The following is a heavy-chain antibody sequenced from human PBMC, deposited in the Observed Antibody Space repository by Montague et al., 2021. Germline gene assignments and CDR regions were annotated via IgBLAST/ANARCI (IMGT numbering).Heavy chain of an antibody. D-gene: IGHD6-13*01. CDR3: ARGRLATGDFDY. CDR1: GDSLSSVGYS. J-gene: IGHJ4*02. Sequence: TLSLTCTVSGDSLSSVGYSGTWIRQHPGKGLEWIGYMYYSGSTYYNPSLKSRVTISGDTSKNHFSLRLTSVTAADTAVYYCARGRLATGDFDYWGQGTLVTVSS. V-gene: IGHV4-31*03. CDR2: MYYSGST.